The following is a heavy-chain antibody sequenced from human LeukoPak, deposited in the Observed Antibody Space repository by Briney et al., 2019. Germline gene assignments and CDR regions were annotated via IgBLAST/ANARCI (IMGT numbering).Heavy chain of an antibody. Sequence: PGGSLRLSCAASGFTFSSYAMSWVRQAPGKGLEWVSTISYSGGATYYADSVQGRFTISRDNSKNTLYLQMDSLRAEDTAIYYCAKAGSVYGLKNWAQGTRVTVSS. CDR1: GFTFSSYA. J-gene: IGHJ4*02. CDR2: ISYSGGAT. D-gene: IGHD3-22*01. CDR3: AKAGSVYGLKN. V-gene: IGHV3-23*01.